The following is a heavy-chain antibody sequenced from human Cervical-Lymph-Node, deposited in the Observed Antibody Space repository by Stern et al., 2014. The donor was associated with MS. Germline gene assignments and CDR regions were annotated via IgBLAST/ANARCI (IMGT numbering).Heavy chain of an antibody. CDR1: GFTFSRHG. D-gene: IGHD6-19*01. CDR3: ARETYSSGWDRHFDY. V-gene: IGHV3-33*01. Sequence: MQLVESGGGVVQPGRSLRLSCTASGFTFSRHGIQWVRQAPGKGLEWVAIILYDGNNKYYADSVKGRFTISRDNSKNTVYLQMNGLRAEDSAVYYCARETYSSGWDRHFDYWGQGTLVTVSS. J-gene: IGHJ4*02. CDR2: ILYDGNNK.